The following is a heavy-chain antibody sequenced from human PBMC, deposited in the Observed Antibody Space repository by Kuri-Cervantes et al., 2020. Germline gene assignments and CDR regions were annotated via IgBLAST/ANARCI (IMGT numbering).Heavy chain of an antibody. V-gene: IGHV3-35*01. CDR2: VSWNGSRT. CDR1: GFTFSNTD. J-gene: IGHJ3*02. CDR3: AKAIYFGSSGYPSDAFEI. Sequence: GESLKISCAPSGFTFSNTDMNWVHQAPGKGLEWVSGVSWNGSRTHYADSVKGRFIISRDNAKNSLYLQMNSLRVEDTAVYYCAKAIYFGSSGYPSDAFEIWDQGTMVTVSS. D-gene: IGHD3-22*01.